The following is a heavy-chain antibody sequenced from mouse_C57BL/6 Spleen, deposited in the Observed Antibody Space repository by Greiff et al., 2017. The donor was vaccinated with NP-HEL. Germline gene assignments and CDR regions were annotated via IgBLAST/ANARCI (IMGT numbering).Heavy chain of an antibody. CDR2: IDPSDSYT. CDR1: GYTFTSYW. CDR3: ARKMMNYYDYDAGDY. J-gene: IGHJ2*01. Sequence: QVQLQQPGAELVKPGASVKLSCKASGYTFTSYWMQWVKQRPGQGLEWIGEIDPSDSYTNFNQKFKGKATLTVDTSSSTAYMQLSSLTSEDSAVYYCARKMMNYYDYDAGDYWGQGTTLTVSS. V-gene: IGHV1-50*01. D-gene: IGHD2-4*01.